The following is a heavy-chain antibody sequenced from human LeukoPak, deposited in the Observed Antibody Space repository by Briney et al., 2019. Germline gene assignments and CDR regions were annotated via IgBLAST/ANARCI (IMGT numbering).Heavy chain of an antibody. CDR3: AKVAKITMVRGVIDY. D-gene: IGHD3-10*01. CDR1: GFTFSSYG. V-gene: IGHV3-30*18. CDR2: ISYDGSNK. Sequence: GGSLRPSCAASGFTFSSYGMHWVRQAPGKGLEWVAVISYDGSNKYYADSVKGRFTISRDNSKNTLYLQMNSLRAEDTAVYYCAKVAKITMVRGVIDYWGQGTLVTVSS. J-gene: IGHJ4*02.